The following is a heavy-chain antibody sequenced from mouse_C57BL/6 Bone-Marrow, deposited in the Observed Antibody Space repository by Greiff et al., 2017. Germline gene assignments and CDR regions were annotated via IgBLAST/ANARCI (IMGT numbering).Heavy chain of an antibody. CDR1: GYTFTSYW. CDR2: IDPSASYT. V-gene: IGHV1-69*01. Sequence: VQLLQPGAGLVMPGASVKLSCKASGYTFTSYWMHWVQQSPGQGLEWVGEIDPSASYTNYNQKFKGKSTLTVDKSSSTAYMQLSSLTCEDSAVYYCARGRGNYGFDYWGQGTTLTVSS. D-gene: IGHD2-1*01. CDR3: ARGRGNYGFDY. J-gene: IGHJ2*01.